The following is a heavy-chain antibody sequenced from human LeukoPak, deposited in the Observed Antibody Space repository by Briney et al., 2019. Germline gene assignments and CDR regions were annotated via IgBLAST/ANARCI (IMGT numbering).Heavy chain of an antibody. CDR1: GFTFSSYG. J-gene: IGHJ4*02. V-gene: IGHV3-33*01. CDR2: IWYDGSNK. D-gene: IGHD2-15*01. Sequence: GGSLRLSCAASGFTFSSYGMHWVRQAPGKGLEWVAVIWYDGSNKYYADSVKGRFTISRDNSKNTLYLQMNSLRAEDTAVYYCARDGGYCSGGSCYSYYFGYWGQGTLVTVSS. CDR3: ARDGGYCSGGSCYSYYFGY.